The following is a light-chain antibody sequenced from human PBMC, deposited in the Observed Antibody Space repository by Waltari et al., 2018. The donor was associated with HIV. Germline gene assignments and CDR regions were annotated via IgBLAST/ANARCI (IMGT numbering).Light chain of an antibody. V-gene: IGLV1-44*01. CDR3: AAWDDRLNGVV. CDR1: SSNIGSNT. CDR2: SKN. Sequence: QSVLTQPPSASGTPGQRVTISCSGSSSNIGSNTVNWYQQLPGTAPKLLIYSKNQRPSGGPDRFAGSKSGTSASLAISGLQSEDEADYYCAAWDDRLNGVVFGGGTKLTVL. J-gene: IGLJ2*01.